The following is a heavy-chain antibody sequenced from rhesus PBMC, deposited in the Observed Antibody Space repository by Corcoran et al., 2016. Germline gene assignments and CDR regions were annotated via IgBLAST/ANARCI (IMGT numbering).Heavy chain of an antibody. D-gene: IGHD3-34*01. CDR3: TKTWGDYYPFDY. V-gene: IGHV3-13*01. CDR1: GFTFSNYY. J-gene: IGHJ4*01. Sequence: EVQLVESGGGLVQPGGSLRLSCAASGFTFSNYYMHWFRQAQGKGLEWVGLIRNKAKSYTTEYAAAVKGRFTISRDDSKNTLYLQMSSLKTEDTALYYCTKTWGDYYPFDYWGQGVLVTVSS. CDR2: IRNKAKSYTT.